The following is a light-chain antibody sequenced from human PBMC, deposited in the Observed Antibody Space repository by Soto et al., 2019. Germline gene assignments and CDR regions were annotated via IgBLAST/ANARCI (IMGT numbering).Light chain of an antibody. CDR1: QSIRYY. CDR3: HHHNSYSQT. J-gene: IGKJ1*01. Sequence: DIPLTQSPPTLSASVGDRVTITCRASQSIRYYLAWYQQMPGKAPKLLIYGASSLQSGVPSRFSGSGSGTVFTLTIISLQPDDFATYFCHHHNSYSQTFGQGTKVEIK. CDR2: GAS. V-gene: IGKV1-5*01.